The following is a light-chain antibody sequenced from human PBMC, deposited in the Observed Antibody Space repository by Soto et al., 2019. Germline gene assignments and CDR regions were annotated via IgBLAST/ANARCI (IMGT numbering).Light chain of an antibody. CDR2: EVS. Sequence: QSALTQPPSASGSPGQSVTISCTGTSSDVGGYNYVSWYQQHPDKAPKLMIYEVSKRHSGVPDRFSGSKSGNTASLTVAGLQAEDVADYYCSSYAGSNNLVVFGGGTRLAVL. J-gene: IGLJ2*01. CDR1: SSDVGGYNY. V-gene: IGLV2-8*01. CDR3: SSYAGSNNLVV.